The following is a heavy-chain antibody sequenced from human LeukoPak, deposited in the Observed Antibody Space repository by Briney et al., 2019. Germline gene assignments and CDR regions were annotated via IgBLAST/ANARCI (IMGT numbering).Heavy chain of an antibody. V-gene: IGHV3-7*01. D-gene: IGHD3-3*01. CDR1: GFVFRNYF. J-gene: IGHJ4*02. Sequence: GGSLRLSCAASGFVFRNYFMSWVRQAPGKGLEWVASIKNDGSEIYYVDSVRGRYTISRDNTKNSLYLQMSSLRAEDTAVYYCATDRGWRTSGYYLYYFEYWGQGTLVTFSS. CDR2: IKNDGSEI. CDR3: ATDRGWRTSGYYLYYFEY.